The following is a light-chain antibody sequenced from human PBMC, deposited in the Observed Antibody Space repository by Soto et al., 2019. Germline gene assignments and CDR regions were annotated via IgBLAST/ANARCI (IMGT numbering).Light chain of an antibody. CDR2: EVN. Sequence: QSALTQPPSASGSPGQSVAISCTGTSSDVGGYNYVSWYQQHPGKAPQLRIYEVNKRPSGVPDRFSGSKSGNTASLTVSGLQAEDEADYYCSSYAGSSNVFGTGTKLTVL. CDR1: SSDVGGYNY. J-gene: IGLJ1*01. CDR3: SSYAGSSNV. V-gene: IGLV2-8*01.